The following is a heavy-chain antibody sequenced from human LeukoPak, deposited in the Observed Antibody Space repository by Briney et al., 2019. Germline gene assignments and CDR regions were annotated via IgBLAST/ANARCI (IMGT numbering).Heavy chain of an antibody. CDR3: TSGGHLDV. D-gene: IGHD3-16*01. CDR2: SRNNRHSFST. Sequence: GGSLRLSCAASGFTFSSYAMSWVRQAPGKGLEWVARSRNNRHSFSTEYAASVRGRFSISRDDSKTSLYLQMNSLRAEDTAVYYCTSGGHLDVWGKGTTVTVSS. CDR1: GFTFSSYA. J-gene: IGHJ6*04. V-gene: IGHV3-72*01.